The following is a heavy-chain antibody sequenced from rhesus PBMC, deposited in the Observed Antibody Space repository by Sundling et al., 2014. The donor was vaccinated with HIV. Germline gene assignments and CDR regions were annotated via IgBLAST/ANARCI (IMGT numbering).Heavy chain of an antibody. CDR3: ARGGYSYRYNYGLDF. J-gene: IGHJ6*01. V-gene: IGHV3-201*01. CDR2: ISWSGDST. CDR1: GFTFDDYA. D-gene: IGHD5-12*01. Sequence: EVQLVESGGGVVQPGGSLRLSCAASGFTFDDYAIHWVRQAPGKGLEWVSGISWSGDSTDYADSVKGRFTISRDNAKNSLYLQMNRLRGEDTALYYCARGGYSYRYNYGLDFLGSKGSSSPSPQ.